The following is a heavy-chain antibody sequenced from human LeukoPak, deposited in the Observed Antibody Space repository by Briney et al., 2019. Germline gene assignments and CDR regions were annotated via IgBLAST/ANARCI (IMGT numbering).Heavy chain of an antibody. J-gene: IGHJ4*02. CDR2: INPNSGGT. V-gene: IGHV1-2*02. CDR3: ASIQRGYSYGPSPNFDY. D-gene: IGHD5-18*01. Sequence: GASVKVSCKASGYTFTGYYMHWVRQAPGQGLEWMGWINPNSGGTNYAQKFQGRVTMTRDTSISTAYMELSRLRSDDTAVYYCASIQRGYSYGPSPNFDYWGQGTLVTVSS. CDR1: GYTFTGYY.